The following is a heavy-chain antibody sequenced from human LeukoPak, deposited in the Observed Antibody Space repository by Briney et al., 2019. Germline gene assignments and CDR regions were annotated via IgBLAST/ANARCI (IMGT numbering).Heavy chain of an antibody. J-gene: IGHJ4*02. CDR2: IKRDGGEK. CDR1: GFTFSDYY. CDR3: ARERSGRFFDY. D-gene: IGHD3-3*01. V-gene: IGHV3-7*01. Sequence: GGSLRLSCTASGFTFSDYYMSWVRQAPGKGPEWVANIKRDGGEKYFVDSVMGRFTISRDNAKNSLYLDMHSLRAEDTAVYYCARERSGRFFDYWGQGTLVTVSS.